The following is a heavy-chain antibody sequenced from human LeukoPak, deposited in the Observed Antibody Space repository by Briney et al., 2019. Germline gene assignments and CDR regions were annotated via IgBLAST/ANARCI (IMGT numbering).Heavy chain of an antibody. CDR3: VRKTVGAKNWFDP. Sequence: GGSLRLSCAASGFTISSYEMNWFRQAPGKGLEWISYIGSRNGNIYYADSVRGRFTISRDDAKNSLYLQMSSLRAEDSAVYYCVRKTVGAKNWFDPWGQGTLVTVSS. CDR2: IGSRNGNI. CDR1: GFTISSYE. D-gene: IGHD1-26*01. J-gene: IGHJ5*02. V-gene: IGHV3-48*03.